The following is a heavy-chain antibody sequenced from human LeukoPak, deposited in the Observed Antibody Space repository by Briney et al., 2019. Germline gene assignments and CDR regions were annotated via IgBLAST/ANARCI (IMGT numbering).Heavy chain of an antibody. V-gene: IGHV4-39*01. CDR1: GGSISSSSYY. Sequence: PSETLSLTCTVSGGSISSSSYYWGWIRQPPGNGLEWIGSIYYSGSTYYNPSLKSRVTISVDTSKNQFSLKLSSVTAADTAVYYCARVQTTVVTLSWFDPWGQGTLVTVSS. J-gene: IGHJ5*02. D-gene: IGHD4-23*01. CDR3: ARVQTTVVTLSWFDP. CDR2: IYYSGST.